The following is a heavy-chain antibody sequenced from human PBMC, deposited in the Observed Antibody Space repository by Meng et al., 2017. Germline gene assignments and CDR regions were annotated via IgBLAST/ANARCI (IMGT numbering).Heavy chain of an antibody. V-gene: IGHV4-31*03. CDR3: ARDVTGHYYFDY. J-gene: IGHJ4*02. Sequence: GPVLSQPSYTLFFTCTVLCGSISSVGYFWGWIRQHPGKALEWIGYMYPSGSTHYNPSQESRVTISIDTSKNQLSLELSSVTAADTAVYYCARDVTGHYYFDYWGQGTLVTVSS. CDR2: MYPSGST. D-gene: IGHD2-21*02. CDR1: CGSISSVGYF.